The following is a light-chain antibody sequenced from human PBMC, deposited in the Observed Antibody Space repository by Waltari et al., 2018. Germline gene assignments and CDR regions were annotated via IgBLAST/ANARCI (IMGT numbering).Light chain of an antibody. CDR2: AAS. Sequence: EIVLTQSPGTLSLSPGERATLSCRARQSIASSYLTWYQQKPGQAPRLLIYAASSRATDIPDRFSGGGSGTDFTLTISRLEPEDFAVYYCQHYGSSPAYTFGQGTKLELK. CDR1: QSIASSY. V-gene: IGKV3-20*01. J-gene: IGKJ2*01. CDR3: QHYGSSPAYT.